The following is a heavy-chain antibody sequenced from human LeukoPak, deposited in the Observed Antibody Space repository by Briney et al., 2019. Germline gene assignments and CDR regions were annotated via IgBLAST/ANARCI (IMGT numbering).Heavy chain of an antibody. CDR1: GGTFSSYA. V-gene: IGHV1-18*01. J-gene: IGHJ4*02. D-gene: IGHD1-26*01. CDR3: ARYSLGATTDY. CDR2: ISAYNGNT. Sequence: ASVKVSCKASGGTFSSYAISWVRQAPGQGLEWMGWISAYNGNTNYAQKLQGRVTMTTDTSTSTAYMELRSLRSDDTAVYYCARYSLGATTDYWGQGTLVTVSS.